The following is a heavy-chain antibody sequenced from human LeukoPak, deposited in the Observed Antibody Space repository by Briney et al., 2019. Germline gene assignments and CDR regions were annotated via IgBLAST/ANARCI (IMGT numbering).Heavy chain of an antibody. CDR1: GGTFSSYA. Sequence: SVKVSCKASGGTFSSYAISWVRQAPGRGLEWMGRIIPIFGIANYAQKFQGRVTITADKSTSTAYMELSSLRSEDTAVYYCARAVVVVAATNGAFDIWGQGTMVTVSS. CDR3: ARAVVVVAATNGAFDI. D-gene: IGHD2-15*01. V-gene: IGHV1-69*04. CDR2: IIPIFGIA. J-gene: IGHJ3*02.